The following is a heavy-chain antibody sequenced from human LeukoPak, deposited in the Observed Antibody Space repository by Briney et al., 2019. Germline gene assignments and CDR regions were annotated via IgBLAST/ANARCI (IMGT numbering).Heavy chain of an antibody. Sequence: GGSLRLSCAASGFIFNKHAMSWVRQAPGKGLEWVSGLSGSGGSTDYADSVKGRFPVSRDNSKNTLFLQMNSLRAEDTAIYYCAKERDYGPADYWGQGTLVTVSS. CDR2: LSGSGGST. V-gene: IGHV3-23*01. CDR1: GFIFNKHA. CDR3: AKERDYGPADY. D-gene: IGHD4/OR15-4a*01. J-gene: IGHJ4*02.